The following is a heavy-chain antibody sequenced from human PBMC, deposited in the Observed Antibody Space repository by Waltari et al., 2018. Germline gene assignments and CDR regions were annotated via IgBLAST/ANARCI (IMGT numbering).Heavy chain of an antibody. V-gene: IGHV4-61*09. D-gene: IGHD3-10*01. CDR1: GGSISSGSYY. CDR3: ARERLTYYYGSGSYPDAFDI. J-gene: IGHJ3*02. Sequence: QVQLQESGPGLVKPSQTLSLTCTVSGGSISSGSYYWSWIRQPAGKGLEWIGYIYTSGSTNYNPSLKSRVTISVDTSKNQFSLKLSSGTAADTAVYYCARERLTYYYGSGSYPDAFDIWGQGTMVTVSS. CDR2: IYTSGST.